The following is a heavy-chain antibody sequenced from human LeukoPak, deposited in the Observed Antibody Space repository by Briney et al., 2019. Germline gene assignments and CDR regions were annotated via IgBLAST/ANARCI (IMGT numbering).Heavy chain of an antibody. D-gene: IGHD3-10*01. CDR3: ARVADMVRGVIHYYFDY. J-gene: IGHJ4*02. Sequence: PGGSLRLSCAASGFTFSSYSMNWVRQPPGKGLEWLSSISSSSSYIYYADSVKGRFTISRDNAKNSLYLQMNSLRAEDTAVYYCARVADMVRGVIHYYFDYWGQGTLVTVSS. V-gene: IGHV3-21*01. CDR2: ISSSSSYI. CDR1: GFTFSSYS.